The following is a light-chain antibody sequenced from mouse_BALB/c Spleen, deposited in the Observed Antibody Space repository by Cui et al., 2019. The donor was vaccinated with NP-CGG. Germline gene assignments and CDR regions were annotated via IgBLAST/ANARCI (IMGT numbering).Light chain of an antibody. V-gene: IGLV1*01. CDR1: IGAVTTSNY. Sequence: QAVVTQESALTTSPGETVTLTCRSSIGAVTTSNYANWVQEKSDHLFTGLIGGTNNRVPGVPARFPGSLIGDKAALTITGAQTEDEAIYFCALWYSNHWVFGGGTKLTVL. CDR2: GTN. CDR3: ALWYSNHWV. J-gene: IGLJ1*01.